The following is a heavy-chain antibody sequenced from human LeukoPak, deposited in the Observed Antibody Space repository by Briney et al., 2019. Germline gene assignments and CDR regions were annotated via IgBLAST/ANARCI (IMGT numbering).Heavy chain of an antibody. Sequence: GGSLRLSCAASGFTFSDYYMSWIRQAPGKGLEWVSYISSSGSTIYYADSVKGRFTISRDNAKNSLYLQMNSLRAEDTAVYYCAGDSSGWLHYYYMDVWGKGTTVTISS. D-gene: IGHD6-19*01. J-gene: IGHJ6*03. V-gene: IGHV3-11*04. CDR2: ISSSGSTI. CDR3: AGDSSGWLHYYYMDV. CDR1: GFTFSDYY.